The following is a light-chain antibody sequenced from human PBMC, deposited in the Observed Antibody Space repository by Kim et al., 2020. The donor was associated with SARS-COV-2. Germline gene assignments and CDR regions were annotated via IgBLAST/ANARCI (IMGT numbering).Light chain of an antibody. V-gene: IGKV1-33*01. CDR2: DAS. J-gene: IGKJ4*01. CDR3: KKDDNLPLT. Sequence: DIQMTQSPSSLSASVGDRVTITCQASQDISNYLNWYQQKPVKAPKLLIYDASNLETGVPSRFSGSGSGTDFTFTISSLQPEDIETNYCKKDDNLPLTFGGGTKVDIK. CDR1: QDISNY.